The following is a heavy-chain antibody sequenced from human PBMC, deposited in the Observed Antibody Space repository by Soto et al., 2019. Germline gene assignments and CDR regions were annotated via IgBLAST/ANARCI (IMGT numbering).Heavy chain of an antibody. J-gene: IGHJ6*02. CDR1: GFTFSSCA. CDR3: AKGRSYYYYYGVDV. V-gene: IGHV3-23*01. Sequence: PGGSLRLSCAASGFTFSSCAMGWVRQAPGKGLEWVSDIIDSGASTYYADSVKGRFTISRDNSKSTLYLQMNSLRAEDTDLYNCAKGRSYYYYYGVDVWGQGTTVTVSS. CDR2: IIDSGAST.